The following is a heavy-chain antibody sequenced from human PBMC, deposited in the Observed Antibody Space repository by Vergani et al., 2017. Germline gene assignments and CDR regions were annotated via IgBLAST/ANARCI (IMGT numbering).Heavy chain of an antibody. CDR3: AREWVRSCYGREV. V-gene: IGHV3-23*04. D-gene: IGHD1-1*01. CDR2: ISGSGGST. Sequence: EVQLVESGGGLVQPGGSLRLSCAASGFTFSSYAMSWVRQAPGKGLEWVSAISGSGGSTYYADSVKGRFTISRDNSKNTLYRQMNGLRAEDTAVYYSAREWVRSCYGREVLGQGCTVSVSS. CDR1: GFTFSSYA. J-gene: IGHJ6*02.